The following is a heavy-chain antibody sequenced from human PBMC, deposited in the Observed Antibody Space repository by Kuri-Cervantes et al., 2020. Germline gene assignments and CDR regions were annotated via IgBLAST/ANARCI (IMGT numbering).Heavy chain of an antibody. J-gene: IGHJ4*02. Sequence: SGPTLVKPAQTLTLSCTFSGFSLSTSGVGVGWSRQPPGKALEWLALIYWDDDKRYSPSLKSRLAITKDTSKNQVVLTMTNMDPVDTATYYCAHATMVRGVTGHYYDYWGQGSLVTVSS. CDR3: AHATMVRGVTGHYYDY. D-gene: IGHD3-10*01. CDR2: IYWDDDK. V-gene: IGHV2-5*02. CDR1: GFSLSTSGVG.